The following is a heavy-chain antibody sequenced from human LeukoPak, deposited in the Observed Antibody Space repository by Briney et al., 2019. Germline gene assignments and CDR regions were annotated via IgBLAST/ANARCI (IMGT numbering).Heavy chain of an antibody. Sequence: SETLSLTCTVSGGSISGSSYYWGWIRQPPGKGLEWIGSIYYSGSTYYNPSLKSRVTISVDTSKSQFSLKLSSVTAADTAVYYCAMPYYYDSSGYGAWGQGTLVTVSS. J-gene: IGHJ5*02. V-gene: IGHV4-39*01. CDR2: IYYSGST. CDR1: GGSISGSSYY. D-gene: IGHD3-22*01. CDR3: AMPYYYDSSGYGA.